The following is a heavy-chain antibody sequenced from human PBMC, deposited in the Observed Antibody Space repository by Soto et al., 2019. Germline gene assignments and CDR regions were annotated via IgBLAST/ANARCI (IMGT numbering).Heavy chain of an antibody. CDR1: GFTFSSYG. J-gene: IGHJ4*02. Sequence: QVQLVESGGGVVQPGRSLRLSCAASGFTFSSYGMHWVRQAPGKGLEWVAVISYDGSNKYYADSVKGRFTISRDNSKNTLYLQMNSLRAVDTAVYYCAKTYGSGSSHLTYWGQGTMVTVSS. V-gene: IGHV3-30*18. CDR3: AKTYGSGSSHLTY. CDR2: ISYDGSNK. D-gene: IGHD3-10*01.